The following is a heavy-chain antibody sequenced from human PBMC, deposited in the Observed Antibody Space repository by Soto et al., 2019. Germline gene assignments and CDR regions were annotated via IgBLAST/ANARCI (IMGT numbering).Heavy chain of an antibody. D-gene: IGHD3-22*01. J-gene: IGHJ4*02. CDR3: AKVDSSGYSDDVGY. CDR2: ISYDGSNK. Sequence: GGSLRLSCAASGFTFSSYGMHWVRQAPGKGLEWVAVISYDGSNKYYADPVKGRFTISRDNSKNTLYLQMNSLRAEDTAVYYCAKVDSSGYSDDVGYWGQGTLVTVSS. V-gene: IGHV3-30*18. CDR1: GFTFSSYG.